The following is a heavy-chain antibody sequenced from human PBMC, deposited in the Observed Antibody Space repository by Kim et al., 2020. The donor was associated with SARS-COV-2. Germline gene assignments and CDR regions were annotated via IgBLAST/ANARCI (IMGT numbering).Heavy chain of an antibody. J-gene: IGHJ5*02. V-gene: IGHV3-73*01. Sequence: GGSLRLSCAASGFTFSGSAMHWVRQASGKGLEWVGRIRSKANSYATAYAASVKGRFTISRDDSKNTAYLQMNSLKTEDTAVYYCTTMSLIRYCSSISCPERFDPWGQGTLVTVSS. D-gene: IGHD2-2*01. CDR1: GFTFSGSA. CDR2: IRSKANSYAT. CDR3: TTMSLIRYCSSISCPERFDP.